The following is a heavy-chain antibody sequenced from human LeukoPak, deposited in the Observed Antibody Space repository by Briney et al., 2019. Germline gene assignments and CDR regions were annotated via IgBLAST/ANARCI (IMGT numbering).Heavy chain of an antibody. Sequence: KPGGSLRLSCAASGFTFSSYSMNWVRRAPGKGLEWVSSISSSSSYIYYADSVKGRFTISRDNAKNSLYLQMNSLRAEDTAVYYCARESRTSAADDYWGQGTLVTVSS. CDR3: ARESRTSAADDY. CDR2: ISSSSSYI. V-gene: IGHV3-21*01. J-gene: IGHJ4*02. CDR1: GFTFSSYS. D-gene: IGHD6-13*01.